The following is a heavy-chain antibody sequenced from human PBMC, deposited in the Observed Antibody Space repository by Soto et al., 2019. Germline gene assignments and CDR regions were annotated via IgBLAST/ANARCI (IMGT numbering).Heavy chain of an antibody. CDR1: GYSFTSYG. CDR3: ARDLAGFPDY. Sequence: QVQLVQSGAEVKKPWASVKVSCKASGYSFTSYGITWVRQAPGQGLEWLGWISAYNGNRKYAQQVQGRVTMTTDPSTSTAYRELRRLRSDYIAVYYCARDLAGFPDYWGQGALVTVSS. V-gene: IGHV1-18*03. CDR2: ISAYNGNR. J-gene: IGHJ4*02. D-gene: IGHD2-15*01.